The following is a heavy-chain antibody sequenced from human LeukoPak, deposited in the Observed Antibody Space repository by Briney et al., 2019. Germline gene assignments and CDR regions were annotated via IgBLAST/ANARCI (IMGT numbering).Heavy chain of an antibody. CDR3: ARGVGELLVDWFDP. J-gene: IGHJ5*02. CDR2: MNPNSGNT. Sequence: ASVKVSCKASGYTFTSYDINWVRQATGQGLEWMGWMNPNSGNTGYAQKFQGRVTITRNTSISTAYMELSSLRSDDTAVYYCARGVGELLVDWFDPWGQGTLVTVSS. D-gene: IGHD3-16*01. CDR1: GYTFTSYD. V-gene: IGHV1-8*03.